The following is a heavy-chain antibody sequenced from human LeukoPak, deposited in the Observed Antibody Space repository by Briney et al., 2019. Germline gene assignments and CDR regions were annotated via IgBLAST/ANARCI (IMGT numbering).Heavy chain of an antibody. V-gene: IGHV5-51*01. CDR2: IYPGDPDI. J-gene: IGHJ4*02. D-gene: IGHD3-10*01. CDR3: ARSRSGSYYDY. CDR1: GYSFTTYW. Sequence: GESLKISCKGSGYSFTTYWIAWVRQMPGKGPECMGIIYPGDPDIRYSPSLQGQVTISADKSITTAYLHWSSLKASDTAIYYCARSRSGSYYDYWGQGTLVTVSS.